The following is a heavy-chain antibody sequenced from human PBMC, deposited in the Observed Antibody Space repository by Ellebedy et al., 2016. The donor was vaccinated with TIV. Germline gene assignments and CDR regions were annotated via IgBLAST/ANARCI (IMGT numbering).Heavy chain of an antibody. V-gene: IGHV3-9*01. CDR1: GFTFDDYA. D-gene: IGHD5-18*01. CDR3: AKDTIMGYSYGPYYYYYGMDV. J-gene: IGHJ6*02. CDR2: ISWNSGSI. Sequence: GGSLRLSXAASGFTFDDYAMHWVRQAPGKGLEWVSGISWNSGSIGYADSVKGRFTISRDNAKNSLYLQMNSLRAEDTALYYCAKDTIMGYSYGPYYYYYGMDVWGQGTTVTVSS.